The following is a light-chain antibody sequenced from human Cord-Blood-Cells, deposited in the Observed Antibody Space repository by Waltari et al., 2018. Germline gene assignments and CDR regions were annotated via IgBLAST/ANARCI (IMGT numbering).Light chain of an antibody. CDR1: KRISSY. J-gene: IGKJ2*01. V-gene: IGKV1-39*01. CDR3: QQSYSTPYT. CDR2: AAS. Sequence: DIQMTQPPSSLSASVGDRVTITCRASKRISSYLNWYQQKPGKAPKLLIYAASSLQSGVPSRFSGSGSGTDFTLTISSLQPEDFATYYCQQSYSTPYTFGQGTKLEIK.